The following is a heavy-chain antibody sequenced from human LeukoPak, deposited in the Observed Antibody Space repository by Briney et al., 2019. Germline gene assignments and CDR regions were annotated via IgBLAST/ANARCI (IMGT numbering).Heavy chain of an antibody. CDR2: IYHSVST. D-gene: IGHD3-10*01. CDR3: ARGADPYGFGDY. V-gene: IGHV4-30-2*01. Sequence: PSQTLSLTCTVSGGSISSGGYYWSWIRQPPGKGLEWIGYIYHSVSTYYNPSLKSRVTISVDRSKNQFSLKLSSVTAADTAVYCCARGADPYGFGDYWGQGTLVTVPS. J-gene: IGHJ4*02. CDR1: GGSISSGGYY.